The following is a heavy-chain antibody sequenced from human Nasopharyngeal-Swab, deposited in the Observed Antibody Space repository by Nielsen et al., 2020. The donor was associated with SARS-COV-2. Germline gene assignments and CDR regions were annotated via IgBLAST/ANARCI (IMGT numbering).Heavy chain of an antibody. CDR2: ISGSGGST. CDR3: AAGNASGWYVNSFDC. J-gene: IGHJ4*02. D-gene: IGHD6-19*01. V-gene: IGHV3-23*01. CDR1: GFTFSSYA. Sequence: GGSLRLSCAASGFTFSSYAMSWVRQAPGKGLEWVSAISGSGGSTYYADSVKGRFTISRDNSKNTLYLQMNSLRVEDTAVYYCAAGNASGWYVNSFDCWGQGTLVTVSS.